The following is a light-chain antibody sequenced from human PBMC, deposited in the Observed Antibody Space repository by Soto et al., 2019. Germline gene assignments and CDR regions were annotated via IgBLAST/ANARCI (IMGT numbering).Light chain of an antibody. Sequence: QSALTQPASVSGSPGQSITISCTGNNSDIGGYNYVSWYQQHPGKAPKLMIYDVSNRPSGVSYRFSGSKSGNTASLTISGLQAEDEADYYCSSYTSRSTLGVFGGGTKVTVL. CDR3: SSYTSRSTLGV. CDR2: DVS. CDR1: NSDIGGYNY. V-gene: IGLV2-14*03. J-gene: IGLJ2*01.